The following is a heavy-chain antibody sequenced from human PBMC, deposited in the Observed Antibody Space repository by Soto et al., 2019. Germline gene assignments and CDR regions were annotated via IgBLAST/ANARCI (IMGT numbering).Heavy chain of an antibody. J-gene: IGHJ5*02. CDR2: ISWNGGGI. V-gene: IGHV3-9*01. CDR1: GFRFADYA. CDR3: TKGSQYDFWSGYSWFDV. D-gene: IGHD3-3*01. Sequence: EVQLVESGGGLAQPGRSLRLSCAASGFRFADYAMHWVRLVPGKGLEWVSGISWNGGGIGYADSVKGRFTISRDNAKNSLFLQMNSLRPEDTAMYYCTKGSQYDFWSGYSWFDVWGQGTLVTASS.